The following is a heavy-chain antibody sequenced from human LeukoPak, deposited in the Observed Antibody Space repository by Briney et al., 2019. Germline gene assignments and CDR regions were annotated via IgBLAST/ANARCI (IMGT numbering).Heavy chain of an antibody. CDR3: ASGTGDPGDY. J-gene: IGHJ4*02. D-gene: IGHD2-21*02. V-gene: IGHV4-34*01. CDR1: GGSFSGYY. Sequence: SETLSLTCAVYGGSFSGYYWSWIRQPPGKGLEWIGEINHSGSTNYNPSLKSRVTISVDTSKNQFSLKLSSVTVADTAVYYCASGTGDPGDYWGQGTLVTVSS. CDR2: INHSGST.